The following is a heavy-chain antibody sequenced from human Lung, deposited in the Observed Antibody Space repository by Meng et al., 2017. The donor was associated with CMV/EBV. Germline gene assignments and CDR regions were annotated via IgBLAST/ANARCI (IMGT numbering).Heavy chain of an antibody. Sequence: SETLSLXXAVYGESLSGYYWTWIRQPPGKGLEWIGEISHSGTTNYNPSHKSRVFISVDTSKNQLSLNLTPVTAADTAVYYCARARLSSRSMDFWGQGTPVTVSS. CDR2: ISHSGTT. CDR3: ARARLSSRSMDF. CDR1: GESLSGYY. D-gene: IGHD2/OR15-2a*01. V-gene: IGHV4-34*01. J-gene: IGHJ6*02.